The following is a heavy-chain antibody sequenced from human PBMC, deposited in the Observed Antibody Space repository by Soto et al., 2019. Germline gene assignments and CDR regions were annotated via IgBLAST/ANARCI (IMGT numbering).Heavy chain of an antibody. CDR3: ARESVRQQLAYYFDD. D-gene: IGHD6-13*01. CDR1: VDSVSSNSVA. J-gene: IGHJ4*02. Sequence: QVQLQQSGPGLVKPSQTLSLTCAISVDSVSSNSVAWNWIRLSPSRGLEWLGRTYYRSKWYNDYAVSVKSRTSINPETTHNQCSLQLNSLTPEDTAVYDCARESVRQQLAYYFDDKGQGTLVTVSS. CDR2: TYYRSKWYN. V-gene: IGHV6-1*01.